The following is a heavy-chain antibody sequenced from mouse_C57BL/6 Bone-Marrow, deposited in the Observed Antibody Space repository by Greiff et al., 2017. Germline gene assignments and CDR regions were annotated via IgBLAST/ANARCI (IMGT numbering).Heavy chain of an antibody. D-gene: IGHD2-2*01. CDR1: GYTFTSYW. J-gene: IGHJ3*01. CDR2: INPSNGGT. Sequence: VQLQQPGTELVKPGASVKLSCKASGYTFTSYWMHWVKQRPGQGLEWIGNINPSNGGTNYNEKFKSKDTLTVDKSSSTAYMQLSSLTSEDSAVYYCARSGYDGSWFAYWGQGTLVTVSA. V-gene: IGHV1-53*01. CDR3: ARSGYDGSWFAY.